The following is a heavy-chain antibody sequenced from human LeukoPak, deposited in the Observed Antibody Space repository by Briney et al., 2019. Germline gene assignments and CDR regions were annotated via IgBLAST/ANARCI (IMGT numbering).Heavy chain of an antibody. V-gene: IGHV3-11*01. D-gene: IGHD6-13*01. CDR1: GFTVSSNY. J-gene: IGHJ5*02. CDR2: ISGSGNTI. CDR3: ARDLEQQMVLGRFDP. Sequence: GGSLRLSCAASGFTVSSNYMNWIRQAPGKGLEWISYISGSGNTIYQADSVKGRFTISRDNAKNSLFLQMNSLRADDTAVYYCARDLEQQMVLGRFDPWGQGTLVIVSS.